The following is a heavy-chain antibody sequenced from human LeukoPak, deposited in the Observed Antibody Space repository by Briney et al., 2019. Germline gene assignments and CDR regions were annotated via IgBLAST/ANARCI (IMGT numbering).Heavy chain of an antibody. CDR2: ISWDSGNQ. CDR1: GFSLDDYA. CDR3: VKDMGFDLLKDAFHI. J-gene: IGHJ3*02. D-gene: IGHD3-9*01. Sequence: PGRSLRLSCVGSGFSLDDYAMHWVRQVAGKGLEWVSSISWDSGNQAYADSVKGRFTISRDNAKNSLYLQMNSLRPEDTAFYYCVKDMGFDLLKDAFHIWGQGTLVTVPS. V-gene: IGHV3-9*01.